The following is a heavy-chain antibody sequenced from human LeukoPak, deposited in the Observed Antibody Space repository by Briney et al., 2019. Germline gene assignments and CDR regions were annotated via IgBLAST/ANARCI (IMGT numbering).Heavy chain of an antibody. V-gene: IGHV5-51*01. Sequence: GESLKISCKGSGYSFSNYWIGWVRQMPGKGLEWMGIIYPGDSDTRYSPSFQGQVTISADRSISTAYLQWSSLKASDTAMYYCARQDGDGYNYDYFGFWGQGTLVTVSS. CDR2: IYPGDSDT. D-gene: IGHD5-12*01. CDR1: GYSFSNYW. J-gene: IGHJ4*02. CDR3: ARQDGDGYNYDYFGF.